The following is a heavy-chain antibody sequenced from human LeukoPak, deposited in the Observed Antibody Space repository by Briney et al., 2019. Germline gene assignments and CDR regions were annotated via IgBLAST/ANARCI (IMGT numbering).Heavy chain of an antibody. Sequence: PSETLSLTCTVSGGSLSNYYWSWIRQPPGKGLEWIGYIYSSGSTNYNPSLESRVTLSEDTSKNQVSLKLSSVTAADTAVHYCATSRLYYDILTGYYSPEDDAFNIWGQGTMVTVSS. CDR3: ATSRLYYDILTGYYSPEDDAFNI. CDR1: GGSLSNYY. J-gene: IGHJ3*02. CDR2: IYSSGST. D-gene: IGHD3-9*01. V-gene: IGHV4-59*08.